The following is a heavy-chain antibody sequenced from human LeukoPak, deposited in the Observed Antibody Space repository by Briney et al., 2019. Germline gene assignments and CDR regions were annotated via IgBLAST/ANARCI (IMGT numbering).Heavy chain of an antibody. Sequence: GASVKVSCKASGYTFTGYDINWVRQAIGQALEWMGWMNPNSGNTGYAQKFQGRVTMTRNTSIGTAYMELSSLRPEDTAVYYCARGSASGSHRTSWGQGTLVTVSS. J-gene: IGHJ5*02. CDR1: GYTFTGYD. CDR2: MNPNSGNT. D-gene: IGHD3-10*01. V-gene: IGHV1-8*01. CDR3: ARGSASGSHRTS.